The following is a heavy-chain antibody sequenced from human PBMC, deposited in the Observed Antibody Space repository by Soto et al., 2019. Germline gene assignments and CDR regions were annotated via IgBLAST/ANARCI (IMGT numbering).Heavy chain of an antibody. CDR2: ISSSGTTI. D-gene: IGHD6-6*01. CDR1: GFTFSSYE. V-gene: IGHV3-48*03. J-gene: IGHJ4*02. Sequence: GGSLRLSCAASGFTFSSYEMNWVRQAPGRGLEWVSYISSSGTTIYFADSVKGRFTISRDNAKNSLYPQMNSLRVEDTAVYYCARVYSSSSGRVCDYWGQGTLVTVSS. CDR3: ARVYSSSSGRVCDY.